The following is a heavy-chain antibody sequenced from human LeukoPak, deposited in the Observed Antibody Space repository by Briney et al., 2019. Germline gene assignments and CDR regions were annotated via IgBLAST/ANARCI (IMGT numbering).Heavy chain of an antibody. Sequence: GASVKVSCKASGYTFTSYYMHWVRQAPGQGLEWMGIINPSGGSTSYAQKFQGRVTMTRDTSTSTVYMELSSLRSEDTAVYYCASEIWHSLPDYNQKSLYYGMDVWGQGTTVTVSS. CDR3: ASEIWHSLPDYNQKSLYYGMDV. V-gene: IGHV1-46*01. J-gene: IGHJ6*02. CDR2: INPSGGST. CDR1: GYTFTSYY. D-gene: IGHD4-11*01.